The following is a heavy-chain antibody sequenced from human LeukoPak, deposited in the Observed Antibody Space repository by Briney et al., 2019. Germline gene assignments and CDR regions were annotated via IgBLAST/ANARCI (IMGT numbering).Heavy chain of an antibody. Sequence: NPAETLSLTCAVYGGSFSGYYWSWIRQPPGKGVEWIGEINHSGSTNYNPSLKSPVTISVDTSKNQFSLKLSSVTAADTAVYYCAREGYGDYVWFDPWGQGTLVTVSS. CDR1: GGSFSGYY. V-gene: IGHV4-34*01. CDR2: INHSGST. CDR3: AREGYGDYVWFDP. J-gene: IGHJ5*02. D-gene: IGHD4-17*01.